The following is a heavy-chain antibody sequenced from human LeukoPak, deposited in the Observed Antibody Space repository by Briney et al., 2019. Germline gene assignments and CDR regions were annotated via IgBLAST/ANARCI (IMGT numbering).Heavy chain of an antibody. Sequence: SETLSLTCAVYGGSFSGYYWSWIRQPPGKGLEGIGEINHSGSTNYNPSLKSRVTISVDTSKNQFSLKLSSVTAADTAVYYCARGLPTSAYGSGSYCVFDIWGQGTMVTVSS. CDR3: ARGLPTSAYGSGSYCVFDI. CDR2: INHSGST. D-gene: IGHD3-10*01. J-gene: IGHJ3*02. CDR1: GGSFSGYY. V-gene: IGHV4-34*01.